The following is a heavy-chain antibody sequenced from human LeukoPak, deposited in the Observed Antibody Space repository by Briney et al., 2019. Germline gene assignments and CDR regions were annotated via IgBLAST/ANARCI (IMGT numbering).Heavy chain of an antibody. Sequence: ASVKVSCKASGYTFTSYGISWVRQAPGQGLEWMGWISAYNGNTNYAQKLQGRVTMTTDTSTSTAYMELRSLRAEDTAVYYCARDCGWRGRFYYYYGMDVWGQGTTVTVSS. CDR2: ISAYNGNT. V-gene: IGHV1-18*04. J-gene: IGHJ6*02. CDR3: ARDCGWRGRFYYYYGMDV. D-gene: IGHD6-19*01. CDR1: GYTFTSYG.